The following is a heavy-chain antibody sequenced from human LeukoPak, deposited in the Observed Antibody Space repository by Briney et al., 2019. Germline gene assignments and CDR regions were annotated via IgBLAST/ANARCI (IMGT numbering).Heavy chain of an antibody. Sequence: SETLSLTXTVSGGSISSYYWSWIRQPPGKGLEWIGYIYYSGSTNYNPSLKSRVTISVDTSKNQFSLKLSSVTAADTAVHYCARVPPRIAAAYYYYYYMDVWGKGTTVTVSS. J-gene: IGHJ6*03. V-gene: IGHV4-59*01. CDR1: GGSISSYY. D-gene: IGHD6-13*01. CDR3: ARVPPRIAAAYYYYYYMDV. CDR2: IYYSGST.